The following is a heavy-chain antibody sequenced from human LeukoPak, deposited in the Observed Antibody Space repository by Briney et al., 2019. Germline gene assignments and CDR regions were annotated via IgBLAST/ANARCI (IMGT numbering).Heavy chain of an antibody. CDR2: ISGSGDTI. J-gene: IGHJ4*02. D-gene: IGHD1-1*01. Sequence: PGGSLRLSCVVSGFTFTTYEMNWVRQAPGKGLEWVSFISGSGDTIYYADSVKGRLTISRDNAKNSLYLYMNTLRAEDTAVYYCARRLPGTVYFDYWGQGTLVTVSS. V-gene: IGHV3-48*03. CDR3: ARRLPGTVYFDY. CDR1: GFTFTTYE.